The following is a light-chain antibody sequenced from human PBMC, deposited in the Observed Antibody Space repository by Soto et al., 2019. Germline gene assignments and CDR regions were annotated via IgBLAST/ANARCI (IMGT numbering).Light chain of an antibody. J-gene: IGLJ3*02. CDR3: CSYAGDSTWV. CDR2: EGS. Sequence: QSALTQPASVSGSPGQSITISCTGTSSDVVNDNLVSWYQQHPGEALKHLIYEGSKRPAGVSKRFSGSKFGNTASLTISGLQAEDEVDYYCCSYAGDSTWVFGGGTKLTVL. V-gene: IGLV2-23*01. CDR1: SSDVVNDNL.